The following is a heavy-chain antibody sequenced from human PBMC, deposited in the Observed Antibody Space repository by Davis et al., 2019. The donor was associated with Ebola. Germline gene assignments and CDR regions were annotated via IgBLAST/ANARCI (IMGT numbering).Heavy chain of an antibody. CDR3: TRDSYHAGYFDY. CDR1: GFTFSSYA. D-gene: IGHD1-26*01. CDR2: IRSKAYGGTT. J-gene: IGHJ4*02. V-gene: IGHV3-49*04. Sequence: GESLKISCAASGFTFSSYAMSWVRQAPGKGLEWVGFIRSKAYGGTTEYAASVKGRFTISRDDSKSIAYLQMNSLKTEDTAVYYCTRDSYHAGYFDYWGQGTLVTVSS.